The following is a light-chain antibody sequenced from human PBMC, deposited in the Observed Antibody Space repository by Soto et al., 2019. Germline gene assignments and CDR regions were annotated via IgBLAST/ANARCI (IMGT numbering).Light chain of an antibody. Sequence: DIQMTQSPSTLSASVGDRVTITCRASQSISSWLAWYQQKPGKAPKLLIYKASSLESGVPSRFSGSGSGTEFTLTISSLQPEDFATYYCQQYNSFPKFGQGTKVEIK. V-gene: IGKV1-5*03. J-gene: IGKJ1*01. CDR2: KAS. CDR1: QSISSW. CDR3: QQYNSFPK.